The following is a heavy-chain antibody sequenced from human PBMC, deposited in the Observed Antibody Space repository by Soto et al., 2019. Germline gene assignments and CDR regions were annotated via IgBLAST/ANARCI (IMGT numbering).Heavy chain of an antibody. CDR1: GGSFSGYY. Sequence: WETLSLTCAVYGGSFSGYYWSWIRQPPGKGLEWIGEINHSGSTNYNPSLKSRFAISVDTSKNQFSLKLSSVTAADTAVYYCARGDYWIRYYYDSSGCFDYWGQGTLVTVSS. CDR3: ARGDYWIRYYYDSSGCFDY. V-gene: IGHV4-34*01. J-gene: IGHJ4*02. D-gene: IGHD3-22*01. CDR2: INHSGST.